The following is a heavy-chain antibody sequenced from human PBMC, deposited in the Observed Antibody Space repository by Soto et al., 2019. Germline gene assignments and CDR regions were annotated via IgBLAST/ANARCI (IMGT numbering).Heavy chain of an antibody. J-gene: IGHJ4*02. CDR1: GFTFSSYA. CDR2: ISGSDGFGA. D-gene: IGHD3-16*01. Sequence: GGSLRLSCAASGFTFSSYAMSWVRQAPGKGLEWVSAISGSDGFGAAYADSVKGRFFISRDIARNTLSLQMNSLRADDTAVYYCARDLGGPDYWGRGTSVTVSS. V-gene: IGHV3-23*01. CDR3: ARDLGGPDY.